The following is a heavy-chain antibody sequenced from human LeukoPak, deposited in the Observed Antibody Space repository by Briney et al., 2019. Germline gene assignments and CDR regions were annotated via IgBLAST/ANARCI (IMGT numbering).Heavy chain of an antibody. CDR3: ARDDCGGDCYLVNWFDP. CDR2: INPNSGGT. J-gene: IGHJ5*02. D-gene: IGHD2-21*02. V-gene: IGHV1-2*02. CDR1: GYTFTGYY. Sequence: ASVKLSCKASGYTFTGYYMHWVRQAPGQGLEWMGWINPNSGGTNYAQKFQVRVTMPRDTSISTGYMELSRLRSDDTAVYYRARDDCGGDCYLVNWFDPWGQGTLVTVSS.